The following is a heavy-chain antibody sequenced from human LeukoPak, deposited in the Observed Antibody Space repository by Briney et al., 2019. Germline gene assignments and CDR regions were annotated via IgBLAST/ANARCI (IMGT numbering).Heavy chain of an antibody. CDR3: ARGSKWDNWNYASEYYFDY. Sequence: SETLSLTCAVYGGSFSGYYWSWIRQPPGKGLEWIGEINHSGSTNYNPSLKSRVTISVDTSKNQFSLKLSSVTAADTAVYYCARGSKWDNWNYASEYYFDYWGQGTLVTVSS. CDR1: GGSFSGYY. D-gene: IGHD1-7*01. CDR2: INHSGST. J-gene: IGHJ4*02. V-gene: IGHV4-34*01.